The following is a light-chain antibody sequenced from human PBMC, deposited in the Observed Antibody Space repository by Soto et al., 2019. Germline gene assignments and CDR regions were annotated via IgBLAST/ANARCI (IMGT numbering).Light chain of an antibody. CDR1: SSDVGNYNF. CDR2: EVS. V-gene: IGLV2-23*02. J-gene: IGLJ2*01. CDR3: CSYTRSDTLL. Sequence: SVLPQPASVSGAPGQSITISCIGTSSDVGNYNFVSWYQHHPGKAPRLIISEVSNRPSGIPSRFSGSKSGNTASLTISGLRAEDEADYYCCSYTRSDTLLFGGGTKVTVL.